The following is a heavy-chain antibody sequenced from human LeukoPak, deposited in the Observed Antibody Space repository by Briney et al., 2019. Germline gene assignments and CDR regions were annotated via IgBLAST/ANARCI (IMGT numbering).Heavy chain of an antibody. V-gene: IGHV4-59*01. D-gene: IGHD6-6*01. CDR3: ARTLSEYSSSSLGY. CDR2: IYYSGST. J-gene: IGHJ4*02. Sequence: SETLSLTCTVSGGSISSYYWSWIRQPPGKGLEWIGYIYYSGSTNYNPSLKSRVTISVDTSRNQFSLKLSSVTAVDTAVYYCARTLSEYSSSSLGYWGQGTLVTVSS. CDR1: GGSISSYY.